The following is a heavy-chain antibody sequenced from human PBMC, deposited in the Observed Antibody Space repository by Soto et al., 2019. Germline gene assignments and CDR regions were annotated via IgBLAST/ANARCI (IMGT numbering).Heavy chain of an antibody. CDR3: AREGPAPYYYYGMDV. J-gene: IGHJ6*02. V-gene: IGHV1-18*01. CDR2: ISGYNGNT. Sequence: QVQLVQSRGEVKKPGASVKVSCKTSGYSFTTYGISWVRQAPGQGLEWMGWISGYNGNTNYAQNLKGRVTMTTATSTSTAYMELRSLRSDDTAVYYCAREGPAPYYYYGMDVWGQGSTVTVSS. CDR1: GYSFTTYG.